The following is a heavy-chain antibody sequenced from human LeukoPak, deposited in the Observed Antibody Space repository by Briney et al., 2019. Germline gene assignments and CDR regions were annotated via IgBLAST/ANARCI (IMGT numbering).Heavy chain of an antibody. V-gene: IGHV3-53*01. CDR3: ARDVSAIAMDV. CDR1: GFIVSNNY. J-gene: IGHJ6*03. D-gene: IGHD3-3*01. CDR2: IYSDGST. Sequence: GGSLRLSCVASGFIVSNNYMSWVRQPPGKGLEWVSIIYSDGSTYYADSVKGRFILSRDNSKNTLYLQMTSLRVDDTAVYYCARDVSAIAMDVWGKGTTVTVSS.